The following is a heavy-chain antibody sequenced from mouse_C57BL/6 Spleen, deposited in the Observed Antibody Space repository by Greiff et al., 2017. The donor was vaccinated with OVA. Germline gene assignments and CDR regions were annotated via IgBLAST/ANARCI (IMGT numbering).Heavy chain of an antibody. V-gene: IGHV5-4*01. CDR1: GFTFSSYA. CDR3: ARGGWDVDY. Sequence: DVQLVESGGGLVKPGGSLKLSCAASGFTFSSYAMSWVRQTPEKRLEWVATISDGGSYTYYPDNVKGRFTISRDNAKNNLYLQMSHLKSEDTAMYYCARGGWDVDYWGQGTTLTVSS. CDR2: ISDGGSYT. D-gene: IGHD4-1*01. J-gene: IGHJ2*01.